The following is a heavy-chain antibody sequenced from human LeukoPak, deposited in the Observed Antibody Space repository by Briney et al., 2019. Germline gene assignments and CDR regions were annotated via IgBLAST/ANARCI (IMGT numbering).Heavy chain of an antibody. CDR1: GYSIRSGYY. CDR2: ISHSGST. Sequence: PSETLSLTCTVSGYSIRSGYYWGWIRQPPGKGLEWIGSISHSGSTNYNPSLKSRVTISVDTSKNQFSLKLSSVTAADTAVYYCARGYGDYGGGAFDIWGQGTMVTVSS. D-gene: IGHD4-17*01. CDR3: ARGYGDYGGGAFDI. J-gene: IGHJ3*02. V-gene: IGHV4-38-2*02.